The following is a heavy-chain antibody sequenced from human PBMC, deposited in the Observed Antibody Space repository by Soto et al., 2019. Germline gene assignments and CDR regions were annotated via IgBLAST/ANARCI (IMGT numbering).Heavy chain of an antibody. CDR2: IYPGDSDT. Sequence: PGESLKISCKGSGYSFTIYWIGWVRQMPGKGLEWMGIIYPGDSDTRYSPSFQGQVTISADKSISTAYLQWSSLKASDTAMYYCAXLAWDTAMAHSGWYFDYWGQGTLVTVSS. J-gene: IGHJ4*02. D-gene: IGHD5-18*01. CDR3: AXLAWDTAMAHSGWYFDY. V-gene: IGHV5-51*01. CDR1: GYSFTIYW.